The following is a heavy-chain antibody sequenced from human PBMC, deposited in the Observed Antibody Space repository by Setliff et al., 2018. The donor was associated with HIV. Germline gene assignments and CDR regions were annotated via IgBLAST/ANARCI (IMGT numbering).Heavy chain of an antibody. V-gene: IGHV3-21*01. Sequence: PGESLKISCSASGFTFSSYSMHWVRQAPGKGLEWVSSISSSSYIYYADSVKGQFTIARDNAKISLFLQMNSLRAEDTAVYYCARESKGAMALEIFDYWGQGTLVTVSS. J-gene: IGHJ4*02. CDR1: GFTFSSYS. CDR3: ARESKGAMALEIFDY. D-gene: IGHD1-26*01. CDR2: ISSSSYI.